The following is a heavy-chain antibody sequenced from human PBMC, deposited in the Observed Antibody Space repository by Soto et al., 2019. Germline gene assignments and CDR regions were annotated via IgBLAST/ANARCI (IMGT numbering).Heavy chain of an antibody. CDR3: AANWNFGLNF. Sequence: LRLSCVASGFDFSDFHISWVRQAPGKGLEWISYISSSLGHTDYAESVKGRFTISRDNAKSSVFLEMSDLRSDDTAVYYCAANWNFGLNFWGQGTLVTVSS. CDR2: ISSSLGHT. J-gene: IGHJ4*02. D-gene: IGHD1-1*01. V-gene: IGHV3-11*03. CDR1: GFDFSDFH.